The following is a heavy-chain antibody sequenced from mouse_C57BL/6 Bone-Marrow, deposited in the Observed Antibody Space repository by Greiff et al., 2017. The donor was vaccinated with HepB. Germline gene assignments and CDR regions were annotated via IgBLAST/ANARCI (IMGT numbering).Heavy chain of an antibody. V-gene: IGHV14-1*01. D-gene: IGHD1-1*01. CDR3: TSSTVVATKAFDY. CDR2: IDPEDGDT. Sequence: EVQLQQSGAELVRPGASVKLSCTASGFNIKDYYMHWVKQRPEQGLEWIGRIDPEDGDTEYAPNFQGKATMTADTSSNTAYLQLSSLTSEDTAVYYCTSSTVVATKAFDYWGQGTTLTVSS. J-gene: IGHJ2*01. CDR1: GFNIKDYY.